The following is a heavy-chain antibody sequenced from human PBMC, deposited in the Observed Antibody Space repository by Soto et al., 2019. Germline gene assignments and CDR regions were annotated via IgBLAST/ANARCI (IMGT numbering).Heavy chain of an antibody. D-gene: IGHD5-12*01. J-gene: IGHJ3*02. CDR2: ISGSGGST. Sequence: GGSLRLSCAASGFTFSSYAMSWVRQAPGKGLEWVSAISGSGGSTYYADSVKGRFTISRDNSKNTLYLQMNSLRAEDTAVYYCAKDLGGGYDASHPGYAFDIWGQGTMVTVSS. CDR3: AKDLGGGYDASHPGYAFDI. CDR1: GFTFSSYA. V-gene: IGHV3-23*01.